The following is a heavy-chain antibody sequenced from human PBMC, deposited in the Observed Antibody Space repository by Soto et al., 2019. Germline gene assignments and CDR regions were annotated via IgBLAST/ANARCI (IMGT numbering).Heavy chain of an antibody. CDR2: INAGNGNT. CDR1: GYTFTSYA. D-gene: IGHD4-17*01. CDR3: ARDRWAYGDYFGKDAFDI. Sequence: ASVKVSCKASGYTFTSYAMHWVRQAPGQRLEWMGWINAGNGNTKYSQKFQGRVTITRDTSASTAYMELSSLRSEDTAVYYCARDRWAYGDYFGKDAFDIWGQGTMVTVSS. V-gene: IGHV1-3*01. J-gene: IGHJ3*02.